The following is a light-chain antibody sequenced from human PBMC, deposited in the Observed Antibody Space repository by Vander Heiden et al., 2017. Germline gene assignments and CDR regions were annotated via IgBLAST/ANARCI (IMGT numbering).Light chain of an antibody. CDR2: KAS. Sequence: DIQMTQSPSTLSASVGDRVIITCRASKSIGSWLAWYQQKPGKAPNLLIDKASSLEGGVPSRFSGSGSGTEFTLTISSLQPDDVATYYCQQYNSYSRTFGQGTKVEIK. CDR3: QQYNSYSRT. J-gene: IGKJ1*01. CDR1: KSIGSW. V-gene: IGKV1-5*03.